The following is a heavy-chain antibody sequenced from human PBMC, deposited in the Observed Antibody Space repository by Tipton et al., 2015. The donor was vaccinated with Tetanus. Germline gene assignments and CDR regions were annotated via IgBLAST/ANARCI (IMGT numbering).Heavy chain of an antibody. Sequence: GLVKPSETLSLTCGVSGGSINSGTFYWNWIRQPPGKGLEWISYILYSGSTNYNPSLKSRVNISMDTSKNQISLKLSSVTAADTAVYFCARRSYCTSRRCFDAFDLWGPGTRVTVSS. CDR2: ILYSGST. CDR3: ARRSYCTSRRCFDAFDL. D-gene: IGHD2-8*01. CDR1: GGSINSGTFY. J-gene: IGHJ3*01. V-gene: IGHV4-61*01.